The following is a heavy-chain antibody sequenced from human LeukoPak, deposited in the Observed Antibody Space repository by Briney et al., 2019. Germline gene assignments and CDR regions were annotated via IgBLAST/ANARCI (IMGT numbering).Heavy chain of an antibody. CDR1: GYIFTVYY. V-gene: IGHV1-46*01. CDR3: IRGYEGGYFYY. Sequence: SVKLSCKTSGYIFTVYYINWVRQAPGQGPEWIGVIYPSGGTTDSSQKYRGRVTVTRDTSTSTVYMELRTLRSEDTAIYYCIRGYEGGYFYYWGQGTLVAVSS. J-gene: IGHJ4*02. CDR2: IYPSGGTT. D-gene: IGHD2-15*01.